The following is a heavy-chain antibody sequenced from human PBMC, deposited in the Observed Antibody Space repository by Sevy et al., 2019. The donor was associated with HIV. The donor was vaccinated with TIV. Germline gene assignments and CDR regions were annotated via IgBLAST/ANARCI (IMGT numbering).Heavy chain of an antibody. J-gene: IGHJ4*02. CDR1: GFTFSANW. Sequence: GGSLRLSCAASGFTFSANWMNWVRQAPWKGLEWVANIKGDGSDKHYVDSVEGRFTISRDNAKNLLYLQMNSLRVEDTAVYYCAHETFGRFESWGQGTLVTVSS. CDR2: IKGDGSDK. D-gene: IGHD3-16*01. CDR3: AHETFGRFES. V-gene: IGHV3-7*01.